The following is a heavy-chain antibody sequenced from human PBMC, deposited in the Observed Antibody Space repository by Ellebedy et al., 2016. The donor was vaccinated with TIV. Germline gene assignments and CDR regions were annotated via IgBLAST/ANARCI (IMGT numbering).Heavy chain of an antibody. D-gene: IGHD6-19*01. Sequence: PGGSLRLSCAASGFTFSSYEMNWVRQAPGKGLEWVSYISSSGSTIYYADSVKGRFTISRDNAKNSLYLQMNSLRAEDTAVYYCGRGEQWLVEGVVDYWGQGTLVTVSS. J-gene: IGHJ4*02. V-gene: IGHV3-48*03. CDR1: GFTFSSYE. CDR2: ISSSGSTI. CDR3: GRGEQWLVEGVVDY.